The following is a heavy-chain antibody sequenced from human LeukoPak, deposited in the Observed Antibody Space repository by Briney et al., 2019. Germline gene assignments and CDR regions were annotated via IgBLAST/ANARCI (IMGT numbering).Heavy chain of an antibody. Sequence: SETLSLTCTVSGGSISSSSYYWGWIRQPPGKGLEWIGSIYYSGSTYYNPSLKSRVTISVDTSKNQFSLKLSSVTAADTAVYYCARQLYSSSWYYKLGGADEYYYFDYWGQGTLVTVSS. D-gene: IGHD6-13*01. J-gene: IGHJ4*02. V-gene: IGHV4-39*01. CDR3: ARQLYSSSWYYKLGGADEYYYFDY. CDR1: GGSISSSSYY. CDR2: IYYSGST.